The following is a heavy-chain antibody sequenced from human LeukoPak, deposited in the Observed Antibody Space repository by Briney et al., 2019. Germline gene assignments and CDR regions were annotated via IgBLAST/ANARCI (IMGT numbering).Heavy chain of an antibody. CDR3: AREDSGYDYSPFYY. D-gene: IGHD5-12*01. CDR1: GGSISSYY. Sequence: PSETLSLTCTVSGGSISSYYWSWIRQPPGKGLEWIGYIYHTGSTSYNPSLKSRVIMSVETSQNQFSLKVRSVTAADTAVYYCAREDSGYDYSPFYYWGQGILVTVSS. CDR2: IYHTGST. V-gene: IGHV4-59*01. J-gene: IGHJ4*02.